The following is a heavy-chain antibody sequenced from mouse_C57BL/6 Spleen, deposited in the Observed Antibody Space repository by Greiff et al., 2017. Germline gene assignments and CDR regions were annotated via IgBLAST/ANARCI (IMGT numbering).Heavy chain of an antibody. D-gene: IGHD2-4*01. CDR3: ARCYYDQCWFAY. CDR2: INPNNGGT. V-gene: IGHV1-22*01. CDR1: GYTFTDYN. Sequence: EVQLQQSGPELVKPGASVKMSCKASGYTFTDYNMHWVKQSHGKSLEWIGYINPNNGGTSYNQKFKGKATLTVNKYSSTAYMELRSLTSEDSAVYYCARCYYDQCWFAYWGQGTLVTVSA. J-gene: IGHJ3*01.